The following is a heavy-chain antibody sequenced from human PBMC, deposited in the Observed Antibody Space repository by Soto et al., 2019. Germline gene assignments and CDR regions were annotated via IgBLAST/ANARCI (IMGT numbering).Heavy chain of an antibody. Sequence: SETLSLTCTVSGGSISSSSYYWAWIRQPPGKGLEWIGSIYYSGSTYYNPSLKSRVTISVDTSKNHFSLKLSSVSAPDTAVYNCARDKITGLFDYWGQGTLVTVS. D-gene: IGHD2-8*02. V-gene: IGHV4-39*02. CDR1: GGSISSSSYY. CDR2: IYYSGST. CDR3: ARDKITGLFDY. J-gene: IGHJ4*02.